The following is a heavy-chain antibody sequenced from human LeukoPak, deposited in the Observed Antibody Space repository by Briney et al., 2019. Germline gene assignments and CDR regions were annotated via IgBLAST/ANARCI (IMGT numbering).Heavy chain of an antibody. CDR3: ATIAASDAEYFQH. V-gene: IGHV1-18*01. Sequence: ASVKVSCKASGYTFTTYGITWVRQAPGQGLEWMGWISAYNGNTNYAQKLQGRVTMTTDTSTSTAYMELRSLRSDDTAVYYCATIAASDAEYFQHWGQGTLVTVSS. CDR1: GYTFTTYG. D-gene: IGHD6-6*01. J-gene: IGHJ1*01. CDR2: ISAYNGNT.